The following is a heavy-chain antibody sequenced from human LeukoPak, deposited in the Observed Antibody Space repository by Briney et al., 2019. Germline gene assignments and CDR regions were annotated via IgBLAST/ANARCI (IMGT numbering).Heavy chain of an antibody. CDR1: GGSISGHY. CDR3: ARDRFYMDV. CDR2: IYYRGNT. D-gene: IGHD3-3*01. Sequence: NPSETLSLTCIVSGGSISGHYWGWIRQPPGKGMEWIGHIYYRGNTNYNPSLKSRVTISVDTSKNQFSLKLSSVTAADTAVYYCARDRFYMDVWGKGTTVTISS. J-gene: IGHJ6*03. V-gene: IGHV4-59*11.